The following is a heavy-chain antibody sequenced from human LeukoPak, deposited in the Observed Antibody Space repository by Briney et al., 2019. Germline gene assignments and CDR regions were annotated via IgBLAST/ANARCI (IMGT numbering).Heavy chain of an antibody. CDR3: ARGLPVGY. V-gene: IGHV4-39*07. CDR2: INHSGST. CDR1: GGSISSGGYY. J-gene: IGHJ4*02. Sequence: SETLSLTCTVSGGSISSGGYYWSWIRQPPGKGLEWIGEINHSGSTNYNPSLKSRVTISVDTSKNQFSLKLSSVTAADTAVYYCARGLPVGYWGQGTLVTVSS. D-gene: IGHD1-26*01.